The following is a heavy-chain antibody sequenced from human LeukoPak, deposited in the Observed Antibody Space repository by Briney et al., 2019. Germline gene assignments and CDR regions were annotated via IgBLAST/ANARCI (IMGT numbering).Heavy chain of an antibody. Sequence: ASVKVSCKASGYTFISYDINWARQATGQGLEWMGWMSPNRGKRGYAKKFQGRVTMTRNTSISTPYLELSSLRSEDTAVYYCARGRHNNCWGQGTMVTVSS. J-gene: IGHJ3*01. CDR1: GYTFISYD. D-gene: IGHD1-20*01. CDR2: MSPNRGKR. CDR3: ARGRHNNC. V-gene: IGHV1-8*01.